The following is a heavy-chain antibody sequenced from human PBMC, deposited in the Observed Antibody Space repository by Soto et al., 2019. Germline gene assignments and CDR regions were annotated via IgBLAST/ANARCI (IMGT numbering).Heavy chain of an antibody. J-gene: IGHJ6*02. D-gene: IGHD2-8*02. V-gene: IGHV1-69*01. Sequence: QVQLVQSGAEVKKTGSSVKVSCKASGGTFSIYGFSWVRQAPGQGPEWIGGIIPILTTPNYGQKFHGRVTVVADESTTTVYMELSSLKSEDTAVYYCATSVGIAPTGEDGMDVWGQGTSVTVSS. CDR2: IIPILTTP. CDR1: GGTFSIYG. CDR3: ATSVGIAPTGEDGMDV.